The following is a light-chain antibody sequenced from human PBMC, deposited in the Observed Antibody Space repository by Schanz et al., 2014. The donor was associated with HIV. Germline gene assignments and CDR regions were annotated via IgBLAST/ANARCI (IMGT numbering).Light chain of an antibody. V-gene: IGKV1-39*01. CDR1: QSIGIY. CDR2: AAS. Sequence: DIQMTQSPSSLSASVGDRVTITCRASQSIGIYLNWFQQKPGKAPKLLIYAASGLQSGVPSRFSGSGSGTEFTLTISSLQPDXXXXYYCQQYSSFSYTFGQGTKLEIK. CDR3: QQYSSFSYT. J-gene: IGKJ2*01.